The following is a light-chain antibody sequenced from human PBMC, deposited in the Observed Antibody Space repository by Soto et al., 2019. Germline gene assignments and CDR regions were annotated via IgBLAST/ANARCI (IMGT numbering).Light chain of an antibody. CDR1: SSDVGGYNY. Sequence: QSVLAQHASVSGSPGQAITISCTGTSSDVGGYNYVSWYQQHPGKAPKLMIYEVSNRPSGVSNRFSGSKSGNTASLTISGLQAEDEADYYCSSYTSSSTLEYVFGTGTKVTVL. CDR3: SSYTSSSTLEYV. CDR2: EVS. J-gene: IGLJ1*01. V-gene: IGLV2-14*01.